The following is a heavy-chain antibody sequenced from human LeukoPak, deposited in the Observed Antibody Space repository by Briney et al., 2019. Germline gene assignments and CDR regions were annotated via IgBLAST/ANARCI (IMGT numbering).Heavy chain of an antibody. CDR3: ARHIYYRDNGGDYFDGRFGY. V-gene: IGHV4-59*08. J-gene: IGHJ4*02. CDR1: DGSISNYY. CDR2: VFYTGDT. D-gene: IGHD2-21*01. Sequence: SETLSLTCSLSDGSISNYYWSWIRQPPGKGLELIGYVFYTGDTNYNPSLKSRVTILVDTSKNQFSLILNSVTAADTAVYYCARHIYYRDNGGDYFDGRFGYWGQGILVTVSS.